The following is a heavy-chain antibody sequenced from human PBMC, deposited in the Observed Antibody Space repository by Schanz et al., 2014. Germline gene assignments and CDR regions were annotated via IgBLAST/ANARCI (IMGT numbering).Heavy chain of an antibody. CDR3: VSVYDSSGYVSFNY. Sequence: EVQLVESGGGLIQPGGSLKLSCAASGLIFSNYVMSWVRQAPGKGLEWVSTIGTSGGTNYAESVKGRFTISRDNAKNSLYLQMNSLRAEDTAVYYCVSVYDSSGYVSFNYWGQGTLVTVSS. CDR2: IGTSGGT. D-gene: IGHD3-22*01. CDR1: GLIFSNYV. V-gene: IGHV3-23*04. J-gene: IGHJ4*02.